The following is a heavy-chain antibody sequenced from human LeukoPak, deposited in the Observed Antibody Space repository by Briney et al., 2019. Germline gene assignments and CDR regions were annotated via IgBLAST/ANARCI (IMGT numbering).Heavy chain of an antibody. V-gene: IGHV1-69*06. D-gene: IGHD1-26*01. CDR3: ARVGSGSYNLPNYYYYYMDV. CDR1: GGTFSSYA. CDR2: IIPIFGTA. J-gene: IGHJ6*03. Sequence: ASVKVSCKASGGTFSSYAISWVRQAPGQGLEWMGGIIPIFGTANYAQKLQGRVTITADKSTSTAYMELSSLRSDDTAVYYCARVGSGSYNLPNYYYYYMDVWGKGTTVTISS.